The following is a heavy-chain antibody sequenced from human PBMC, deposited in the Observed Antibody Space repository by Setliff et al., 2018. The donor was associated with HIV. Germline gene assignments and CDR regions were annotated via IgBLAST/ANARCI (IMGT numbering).Heavy chain of an antibody. V-gene: IGHV4-39*07. CDR3: ARTLRAAAMGYFDC. J-gene: IGHJ4*02. CDR2: IYYSGST. D-gene: IGHD5-18*01. CDR1: GGSISSSSYY. Sequence: SETLSLTCTVSGGSISSSSYYWGWIRQPPGKGLEWIGSIYYSGSTYYNPSLKSRVTISVDTSKNQFSLRLTSVTAADTAVYYCARTLRAAAMGYFDCWGQGTLVTVSS.